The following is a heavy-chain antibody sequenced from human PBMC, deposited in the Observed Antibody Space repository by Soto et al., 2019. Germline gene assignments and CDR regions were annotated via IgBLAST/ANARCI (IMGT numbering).Heavy chain of an antibody. CDR3: ARDKRSVYDFYYGMDV. Sequence: KTSETLSLTCTVSGGSISSYYWSWIRQPPGKGLEWIGYIYYSGSTNYNPSLKSRFTISVDTSKNQFSLKLSSLTAADTAVYYCARDKRSVYDFYYGMDVWGQGTTVTVSS. D-gene: IGHD3-3*01. V-gene: IGHV4-59*01. CDR1: GGSISSYY. J-gene: IGHJ6*02. CDR2: IYYSGST.